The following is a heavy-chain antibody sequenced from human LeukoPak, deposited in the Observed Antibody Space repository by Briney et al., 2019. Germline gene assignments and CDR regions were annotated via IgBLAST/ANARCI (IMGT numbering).Heavy chain of an antibody. D-gene: IGHD5-18*01. CDR2: ISTSSSYI. J-gene: IGHJ3*02. V-gene: IGHV3-21*01. CDR1: GFTFSSYA. Sequence: PGGSLRLSCAASGFTFSSYAMSWVRQAPGKGLEWVSSISTSSSYIYYADSVKGRFTSSRDNAKNSLYLQMNSLRAEDTALYYCATETKRGYSYGSPTDAFDIWGQGTMVTVSS. CDR3: ATETKRGYSYGSPTDAFDI.